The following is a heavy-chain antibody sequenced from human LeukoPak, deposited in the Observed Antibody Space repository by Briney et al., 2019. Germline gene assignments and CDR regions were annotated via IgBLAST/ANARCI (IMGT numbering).Heavy chain of an antibody. D-gene: IGHD3-10*01. CDR3: ARRGYGSGSFNRYYFDY. CDR2: IYYSGGT. Sequence: PSETLSLTCTASGGSISSYYWSWIRQPPGKGLEWIAYIYYSGGTKYNPSLKSRVTISVDTSKIQFSLKLRSVTAADTGVYYGARRGYGSGSFNRYYFDYWGQGNLVTVSS. V-gene: IGHV4-59*08. CDR1: GGSISSYY. J-gene: IGHJ4*02.